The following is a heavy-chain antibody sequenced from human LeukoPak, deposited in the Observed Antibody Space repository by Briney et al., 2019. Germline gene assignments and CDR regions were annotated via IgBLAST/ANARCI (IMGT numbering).Heavy chain of an antibody. Sequence: GGSLRLSCAASGFTFRDSAMHWVRQASGKGLEWIGCIRSKANSYATSYAASVQGRFTISRGDSKNTAYLQMNSLKTEDTAVYYCTSAPYGEVDYWGQGTLVTVSS. CDR3: TSAPYGEVDY. D-gene: IGHD4/OR15-4a*01. J-gene: IGHJ4*02. CDR1: GFTFRDSA. V-gene: IGHV3-73*01. CDR2: IRSKANSYAT.